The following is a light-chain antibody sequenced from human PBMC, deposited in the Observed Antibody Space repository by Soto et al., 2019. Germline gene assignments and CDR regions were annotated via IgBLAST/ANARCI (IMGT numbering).Light chain of an antibody. CDR2: RAS. CDR3: QQYDRASWT. CDR1: QSISSW. J-gene: IGKJ1*01. Sequence: DLQMTQSPSTLSASVGDRVIITCRASQSISSWLAWYQQKPGKAPNLLVYRASTLKSGIPSRFSGSGSGTEFTLTISSLQPDDFATYYCQQYDRASWTFGRGINVEIK. V-gene: IGKV1-5*03.